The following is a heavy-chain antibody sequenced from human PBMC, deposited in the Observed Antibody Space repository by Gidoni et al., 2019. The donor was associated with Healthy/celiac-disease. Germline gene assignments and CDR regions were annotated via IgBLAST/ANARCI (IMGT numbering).Heavy chain of an antibody. CDR1: GFTFSSYA. Sequence: EVQLLESGGGLVQPGGSLRLSCAASGFTFSSYAMSWVRQAPGKGLEWVSAMSGSGGSTYYADSVKGRFTISRDNSKNTLYLQMNSLRAEDTAVYYCAKGFGGVRGVLDYWGQGTLVTVSS. D-gene: IGHD3-10*01. CDR3: AKGFGGVRGVLDY. V-gene: IGHV3-23*01. CDR2: MSGSGGST. J-gene: IGHJ4*02.